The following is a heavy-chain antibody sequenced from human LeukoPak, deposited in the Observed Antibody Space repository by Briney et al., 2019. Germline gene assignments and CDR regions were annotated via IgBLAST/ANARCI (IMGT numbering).Heavy chain of an antibody. CDR3: ARQTLLQPDAFDI. J-gene: IGHJ3*02. CDR1: GFTFSSYS. Sequence: GGSLRLSCAASGFTFSSYSVNWVRQAPGEGLEWVSSISSSSSYIYYADSVKGRFTISRDNAKNSLYLQMNSLRAGDTAVCYCARQTLLQPDAFDIWGQGTMVTVSS. CDR2: ISSSSSYI. D-gene: IGHD1-26*01. V-gene: IGHV3-21*01.